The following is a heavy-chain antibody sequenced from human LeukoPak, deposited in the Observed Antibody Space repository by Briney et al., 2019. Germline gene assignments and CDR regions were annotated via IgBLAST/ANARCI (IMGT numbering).Heavy chain of an antibody. Sequence: ASMKVSCKVSGYTLTELSMHWVRQAPGKGLEWMGGFDPEDGETIYAQKFQGRVTMTEDTSTDTAYMELSSLRSEDTAVYYCATTFGDPPFSYYYYGMDVWGQGTTVTVSS. V-gene: IGHV1-24*01. CDR3: ATTFGDPPFSYYYYGMDV. J-gene: IGHJ6*02. CDR1: GYTLTELS. D-gene: IGHD3-10*01. CDR2: FDPEDGET.